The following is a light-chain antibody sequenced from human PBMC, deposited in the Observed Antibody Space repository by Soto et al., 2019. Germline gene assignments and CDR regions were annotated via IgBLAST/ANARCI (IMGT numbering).Light chain of an antibody. V-gene: IGKV3-11*01. CDR2: DAS. CDR1: QSVSSY. Sequence: EIVLTQSPATLSLSPGERAALSCRASQSVSSYLAWYQQKPGQAPRLLIYDASNRATGIPARLSGSGSGTDFTLTISSLQSEDFAVYYCQQRSSWPLTFGGGTKVEIK. CDR3: QQRSSWPLT. J-gene: IGKJ4*01.